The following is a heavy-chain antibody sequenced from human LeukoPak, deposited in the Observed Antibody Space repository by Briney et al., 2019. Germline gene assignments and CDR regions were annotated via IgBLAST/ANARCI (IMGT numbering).Heavy chain of an antibody. J-gene: IGHJ6*02. CDR2: INVGNGNT. CDR3: ARVSCSSTSCYGDYYYYGMDV. Sequence: ASVKVSCKASGYTFTSYAIHWVRQAPGQSLEWMGWINVGNGNTKYSQKFQGRVTITRDTSASTAYMELSSLRSEDTAVYYCARVSCSSTSCYGDYYYYGMDVWGQGTTVTVSS. V-gene: IGHV1-3*01. D-gene: IGHD2-2*01. CDR1: GYTFTSYA.